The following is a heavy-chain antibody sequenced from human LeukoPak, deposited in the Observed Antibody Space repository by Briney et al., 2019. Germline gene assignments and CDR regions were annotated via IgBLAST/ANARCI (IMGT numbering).Heavy chain of an antibody. CDR3: ARGGGRYCSSTSCPNWFDP. V-gene: IGHV4-34*01. D-gene: IGHD2-2*01. CDR1: GGSFSGYY. Sequence: KPSETLSLTCAVYGGSFSGYYWSWIRQPTGKGLEWIGEINHSGSTNYNPSLKSRVTISVDTSKNQFSLKLSSVTAADTAVYYCARGGGRYCSSTSCPNWFDPWGQGTLVTVSS. CDR2: INHSGST. J-gene: IGHJ5*02.